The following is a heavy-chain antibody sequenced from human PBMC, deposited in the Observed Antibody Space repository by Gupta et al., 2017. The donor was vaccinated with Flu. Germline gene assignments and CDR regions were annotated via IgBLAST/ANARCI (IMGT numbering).Heavy chain of an antibody. Sequence: EVQLLESGGGLVQPGGSLRLSCAASKFSFDNYAMSWVRQAPGKGLEWVSTISGASTFTDYADSVKGRFTISRDNSKDTVFLQMNSLRAEDTATYYCAKGVGIYSGSGPIESWGQGTLATVSS. D-gene: IGHD3-10*02. CDR2: ISGASTFT. CDR3: AKGVGIYSGSGPIES. CDR1: KFSFDNYA. V-gene: IGHV3-23*01. J-gene: IGHJ4*02.